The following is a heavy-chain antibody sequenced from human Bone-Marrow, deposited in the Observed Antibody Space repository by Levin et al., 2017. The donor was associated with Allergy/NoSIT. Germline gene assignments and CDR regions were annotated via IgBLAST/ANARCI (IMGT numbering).Heavy chain of an antibody. CDR1: GASITSYF. CDR2: IKSGGIT. CDR3: AREKESYHRSLDY. Sequence: SQTLSLTCTVSGASITSYFWTWIRQPAGKGVEWIGRIKSGGITNYNPSLKSRVTMSLDTSKNQLSVKLTSVTAADTAVYYCAREKESYHRSLDYWGQGTLVTVSS. V-gene: IGHV4-4*07. J-gene: IGHJ4*02. D-gene: IGHD1-14*01.